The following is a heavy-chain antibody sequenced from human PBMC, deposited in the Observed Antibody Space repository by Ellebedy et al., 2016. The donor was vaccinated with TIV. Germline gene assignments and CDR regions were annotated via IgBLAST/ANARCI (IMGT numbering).Heavy chain of an antibody. V-gene: IGHV3-74*01. J-gene: IGHJ6*02. CDR2: INSDGSST. Sequence: GESLKISXAASGFTFSSYWMHWVRQAPGKGLVWVSRINSDGSSTSYADSVKGRFTISRDNAKNSLYLQMNSLRAEDTAVYYCAKRLYYYGSGSSYGMDVWGQGTTVTVSS. CDR3: AKRLYYYGSGSSYGMDV. D-gene: IGHD3-10*01. CDR1: GFTFSSYW.